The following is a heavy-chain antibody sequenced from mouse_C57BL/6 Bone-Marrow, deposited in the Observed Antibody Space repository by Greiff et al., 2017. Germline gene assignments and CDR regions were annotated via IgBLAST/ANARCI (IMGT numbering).Heavy chain of an antibody. D-gene: IGHD1-1*01. CDR1: GYTFTDYY. Sequence: EVQLQQSGPELVKPGASVKISCKASGYTFTDYYMNWVKQSHGKSLEWIGDINPNNGGTSYNQKFKGKATLTVDKSSSTAYMELRSLTSEDSAVYYCARSEAVVASYRYFDYWGQGTTLTVSS. J-gene: IGHJ2*01. CDR2: INPNNGGT. CDR3: ARSEAVVASYRYFDY. V-gene: IGHV1-26*01.